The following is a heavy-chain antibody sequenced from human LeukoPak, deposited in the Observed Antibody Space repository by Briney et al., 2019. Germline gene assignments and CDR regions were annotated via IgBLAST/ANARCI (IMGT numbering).Heavy chain of an antibody. D-gene: IGHD2/OR15-2a*01. Sequence: GGSLRLSCAASEFTFSSYSMSWVRQAPGKGLEWVSYISSSSTTIYYADSVKGRFTISRDNAKNSLYLQMNSLRVEDTALYYCATDNTRTTNSWGQGTLVTVSS. J-gene: IGHJ4*02. V-gene: IGHV3-48*01. CDR2: ISSSSTTI. CDR1: EFTFSSYS. CDR3: ATDNTRTTNS.